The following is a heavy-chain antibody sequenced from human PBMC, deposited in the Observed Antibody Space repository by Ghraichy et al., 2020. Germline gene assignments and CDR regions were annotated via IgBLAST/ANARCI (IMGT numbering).Heavy chain of an antibody. CDR3: ARGTIPATIINY. J-gene: IGHJ4*02. CDR2: IYYSGST. CDR1: GGSISSYY. Sequence: ESLNISCTVSGGSISSYYWSWIRQPPGKGLEWIGYIYYSGSTNYNPSLKSRVTISVDTSKNQFSLKLSSVTAADTAVYYCARGTIPATIINYWGQGTLVTVSS. D-gene: IGHD5-12*01. V-gene: IGHV4-59*01.